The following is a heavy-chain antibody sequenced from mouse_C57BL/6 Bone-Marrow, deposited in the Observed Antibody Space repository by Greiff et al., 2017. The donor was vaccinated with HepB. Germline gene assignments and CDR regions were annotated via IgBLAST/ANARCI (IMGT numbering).Heavy chain of an antibody. V-gene: IGHV10-3*01. Sequence: DVMLVESGGGLVQPKGSLKLSCAASGFTFNTYAMHWVRQAPGKGLEWVARIRSKSSNYATYYADSVKDRFTISRDDSQSMLYLQMNNLKTEDTAMYYCVREGDYDDVYYYAMDYWGQGTSVTVSS. CDR1: GFTFNTYA. CDR3: VREGDYDDVYYYAMDY. CDR2: IRSKSSNYAT. D-gene: IGHD2-4*01. J-gene: IGHJ4*01.